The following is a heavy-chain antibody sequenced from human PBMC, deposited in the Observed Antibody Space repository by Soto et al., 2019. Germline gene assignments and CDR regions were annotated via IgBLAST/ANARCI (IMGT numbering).Heavy chain of an antibody. CDR2: IIPILGIA. Sequence: QVQLVQSGAEVKKPGSSVKVSCKASGGTFSSYTISWVRQAPGQGLEWMGRIIPILGIANYAQKFQGRVTISAANPTSTPDMELSSLRAEDTAVYYCASGRDGYNLGKGGFDPWGQGPLVTVSS. J-gene: IGHJ5*02. V-gene: IGHV1-69*02. CDR1: GGTFSSYT. CDR3: ASGRDGYNLGKGGFDP. D-gene: IGHD5-12*01.